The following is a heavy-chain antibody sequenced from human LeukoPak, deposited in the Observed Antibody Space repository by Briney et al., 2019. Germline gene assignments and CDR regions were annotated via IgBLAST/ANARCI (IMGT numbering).Heavy chain of an antibody. CDR1: GFTFSSYA. CDR3: ARAGDPSVGGTRHFDH. Sequence: PGGSLRLSCAASGFTFSSYAMSWVRQAPGKGLEWVSAISGSGGSTYYADSVKGRFTISRDNSKNSLTLQMNSLRAEDTAVYYCARAGDPSVGGTRHFDHWGQGILVTVSS. CDR2: ISGSGGST. D-gene: IGHD1-1*01. J-gene: IGHJ4*02. V-gene: IGHV3-23*01.